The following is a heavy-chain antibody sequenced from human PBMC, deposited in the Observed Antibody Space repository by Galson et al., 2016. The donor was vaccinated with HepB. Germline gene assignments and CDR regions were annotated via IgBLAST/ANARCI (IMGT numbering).Heavy chain of an antibody. CDR1: GFTFNTYA. Sequence: SLRLSCAASGFTFNTYAMSWVRQAPGKGLEWVSSISGSGDITYNADSVKGRFTISRDNPKHTVYLQMNSLRVEDTAVYYCAKGGYYGSGVPWGFDYWGQGTLVTVPS. CDR3: AKGGYYGSGVPWGFDY. V-gene: IGHV3-23*01. CDR2: ISGSGDIT. D-gene: IGHD3-10*01. J-gene: IGHJ4*02.